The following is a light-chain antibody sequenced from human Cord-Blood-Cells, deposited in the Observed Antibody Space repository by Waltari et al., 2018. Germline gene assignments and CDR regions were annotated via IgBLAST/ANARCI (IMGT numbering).Light chain of an antibody. V-gene: IGKV3-20*01. J-gene: IGKJ1*01. CDR2: GAS. CDR1: QSVSSSY. Sequence: EIVLTQSPGTLSLSPGERATISCRASQSVSSSYLAWYQQKPGEAPRLLIYGASSRATGIPDRFSGSGSGTDFTLTISSLEPEDFAVYYCQQYGSSPLTFGQGTKVEIK. CDR3: QQYGSSPLT.